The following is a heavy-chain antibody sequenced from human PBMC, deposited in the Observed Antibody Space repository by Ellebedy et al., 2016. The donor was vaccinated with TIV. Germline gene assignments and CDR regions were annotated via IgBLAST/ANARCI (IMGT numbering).Heavy chain of an antibody. J-gene: IGHJ5*02. Sequence: SETLSLTXTVSGGSLSGFHWSWIRQTPGKGLEWIGYISYSGVTSYNPSLKSRVIISVDTPKNQFSLNLSSVTAADTAVYYCAKLGNPAQAAAATGSWGQGTLVTVSS. CDR2: ISYSGVT. CDR1: GGSLSGFH. CDR3: AKLGNPAQAAAATGS. V-gene: IGHV4-59*01. D-gene: IGHD6-13*01.